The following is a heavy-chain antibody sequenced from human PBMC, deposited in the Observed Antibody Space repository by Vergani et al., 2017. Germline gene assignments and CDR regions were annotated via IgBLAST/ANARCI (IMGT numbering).Heavy chain of an antibody. CDR3: AGTSDQSAFDA. D-gene: IGHD2-2*01. Sequence: QLQLQESGPGLVKPSETLSLTCTVSGASIGNSKFFRAWIRHPPGKGLEWIGSLSYSGRNYYTPSLKSRVTISVDTSKNEFSLRLSPVIAADTAVYYCAGTSDQSAFDAWGQGTVVTVFS. CDR1: GASIGNSKFF. J-gene: IGHJ3*01. CDR2: LSYSGRN. V-gene: IGHV4-39*01.